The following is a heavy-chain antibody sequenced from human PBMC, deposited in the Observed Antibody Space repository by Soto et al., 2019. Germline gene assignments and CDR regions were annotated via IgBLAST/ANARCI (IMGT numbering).Heavy chain of an antibody. CDR1: GGSVSSTYW. J-gene: IGHJ5*02. CDR3: ARHPERIAQIGWFDP. Sequence: SETLSLTCAVSGGSVSSTYWWSWVRQPPGKGLEWIGEIYHSGSANYNPSLKSRVTISVDNSKNQFSLNLNSVTAADTAVYYCARHPERIAQIGWFDPWGQGTLVTVSS. D-gene: IGHD6-13*01. CDR2: IYHSGSA. V-gene: IGHV4-4*02.